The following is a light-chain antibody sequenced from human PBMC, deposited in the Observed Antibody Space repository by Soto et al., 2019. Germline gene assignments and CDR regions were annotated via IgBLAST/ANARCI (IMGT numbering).Light chain of an antibody. Sequence: QSLLTQPPSASGTPGQRVTISCSGSSSNIGSNTVNWYQQLPGTAPKLLIYGNNERPSGVPDRFSGSKSGTSGSLAISGLQSEDEADYYCASWDDTLNVAVFGGGTQLTVL. CDR3: ASWDDTLNVAV. CDR1: SSNIGSNT. V-gene: IGLV1-44*01. CDR2: GNN. J-gene: IGLJ7*01.